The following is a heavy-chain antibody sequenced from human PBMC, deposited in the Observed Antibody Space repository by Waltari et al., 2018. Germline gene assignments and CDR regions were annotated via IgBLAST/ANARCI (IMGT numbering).Heavy chain of an antibody. Sequence: QVQLQQWGAGLLKPSETLSLTCAVYGGSFSGYYWSWIRQPPGKGLEWIGEINHSGSTKYNPSLKSRGTISVDTSKNQFSLKLSSVTAAETAVYYCARGHGRAVAASFDDWGQGTLVTVSS. CDR2: INHSGST. CDR1: GGSFSGYY. V-gene: IGHV4-34*01. CDR3: ARGHGRAVAASFDD. D-gene: IGHD6-19*01. J-gene: IGHJ4*02.